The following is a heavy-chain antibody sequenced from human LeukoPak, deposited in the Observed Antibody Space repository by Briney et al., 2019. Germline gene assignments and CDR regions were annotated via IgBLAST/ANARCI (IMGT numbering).Heavy chain of an antibody. CDR3: ARDQRDIVVVVAATPTNWFDP. Sequence: ASVKVSCKPSGYTFTGYYMHWVRQAPGQGLEWMGWINPSSGGTNYPQKFQGRVTMTRDTSLSTAYMEVSGLRSDDTAVYYCARDQRDIVVVVAATPTNWFDPWGQGTLVTVSS. CDR1: GYTFTGYY. D-gene: IGHD2-15*01. V-gene: IGHV1-2*02. J-gene: IGHJ5*02. CDR2: INPSSGGT.